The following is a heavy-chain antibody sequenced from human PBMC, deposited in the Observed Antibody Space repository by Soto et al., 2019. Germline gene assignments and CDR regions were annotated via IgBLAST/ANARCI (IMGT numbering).Heavy chain of an antibody. V-gene: IGHV4-30-2*01. CDR3: ARVPDR. D-gene: IGHD2-2*01. CDR2: IYHSGST. CDR1: GGSISSGGYS. J-gene: IGHJ5*02. Sequence: PSETLSLTCAVSGGSISSGGYSWSWIRQPPGKVLEWIGYIYHSGSTYYNPSLKSRVTISVDRSKNQFSLKLSSVTAADTAVYYCARVPDRWGQGTLVTVSS.